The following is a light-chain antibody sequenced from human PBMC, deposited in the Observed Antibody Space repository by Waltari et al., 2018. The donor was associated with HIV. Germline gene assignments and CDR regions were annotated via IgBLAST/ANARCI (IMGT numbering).Light chain of an antibody. CDR1: QSVSDF. Sequence: IQLTQSPFSLSASIGDKVSITCRASQSVSDFLDWYQQKAGKPPKLLIPGGSTLESGVPARFSGSGSDTDYTLTISSLQPDDFATYYCQQSRSIPLTFGPGTKV. J-gene: IGKJ3*01. V-gene: IGKV1-39*01. CDR2: GGS. CDR3: QQSRSIPLT.